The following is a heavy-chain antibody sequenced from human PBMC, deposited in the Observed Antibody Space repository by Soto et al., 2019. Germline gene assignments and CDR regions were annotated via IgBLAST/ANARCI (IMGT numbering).Heavy chain of an antibody. D-gene: IGHD6-19*01. CDR3: ARGLEQWLDLYFDY. Sequence: SETLSLTCAVYGGSFSGYYWSWIRQPPGKGLEWIGEINHSGSTNYNPSLKSRVTISVDTSKNQFSLKLSSVTAADTAVYYCARGLEQWLDLYFDYWGQGTLVTVSS. V-gene: IGHV4-34*01. CDR1: GGSFSGYY. J-gene: IGHJ4*02. CDR2: INHSGST.